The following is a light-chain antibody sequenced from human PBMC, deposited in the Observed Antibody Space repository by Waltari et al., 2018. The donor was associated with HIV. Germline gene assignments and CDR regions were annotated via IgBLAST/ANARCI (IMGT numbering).Light chain of an antibody. CDR1: HSVFYTPNAKNY. Sequence: DVVMTQSPDALAVSLGERAPMHCKATHSVFYTPNAKNYIAWYQQRPGQAPKLLIYWASTREFGVSARFSGSGSGTNFTLTITSLQAEDVAVYYCQQYYSPPPTFGQGTKVEIK. CDR3: QQYYSPPPT. J-gene: IGKJ1*01. CDR2: WAS. V-gene: IGKV4-1*01.